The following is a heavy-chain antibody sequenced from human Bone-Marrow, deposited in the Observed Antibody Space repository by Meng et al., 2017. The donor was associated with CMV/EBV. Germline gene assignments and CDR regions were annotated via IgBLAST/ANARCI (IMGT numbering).Heavy chain of an antibody. CDR3: ASSRRRQWPFH. V-gene: IGHV3-53*01. D-gene: IGHD6-19*01. J-gene: IGHJ4*02. CDR1: GFTVSSNY. CDR2: IYSGGST. Sequence: EVYLLGSGGGLIPPGGSLRLSCAASGFTVSSNYMGWVRQAPGKGLEWFSVIYSGGSTYYADSVKGRFTISRENSKNTLYLQMNSLRAEDTAVYYCASSRRRQWPFHWGQGTLVTVSS.